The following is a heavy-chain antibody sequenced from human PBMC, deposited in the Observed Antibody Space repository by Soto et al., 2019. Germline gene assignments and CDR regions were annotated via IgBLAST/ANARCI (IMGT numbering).Heavy chain of an antibody. Sequence: TGGSLRLSCAASGFTFSSYAMSWVRQAPGKGLEWVSAISGSGGSTYYADSVKGRFTISRDNSKNTLYLQMNSLRAEDTAVYYCAKDRFEYDFWSGGAYYYGMDVWGQGTTVTVSS. D-gene: IGHD3-3*01. V-gene: IGHV3-23*01. CDR2: ISGSGGST. J-gene: IGHJ6*02. CDR3: AKDRFEYDFWSGGAYYYGMDV. CDR1: GFTFSSYA.